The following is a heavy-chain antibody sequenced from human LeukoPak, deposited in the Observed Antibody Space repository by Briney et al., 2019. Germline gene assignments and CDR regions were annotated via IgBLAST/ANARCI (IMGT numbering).Heavy chain of an antibody. CDR3: ARDAKGSTSHDYMDV. J-gene: IGHJ6*03. D-gene: IGHD6-6*01. V-gene: IGHV4-39*07. Sequence: SETLSLTCTVSGGSISSSSYYWGWIRQPPGKGLEWIGSIYYSGSTYYNPSLKSRVTISVDTSKNQFSLKLSSVTAADTAVYYCARDAKGSTSHDYMDVWGIGTTVTVSS. CDR1: GGSISSSSYY. CDR2: IYYSGST.